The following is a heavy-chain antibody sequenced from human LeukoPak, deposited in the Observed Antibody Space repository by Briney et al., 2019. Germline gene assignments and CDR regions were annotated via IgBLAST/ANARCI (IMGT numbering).Heavy chain of an antibody. CDR3: ARLLGGNPYYMDV. J-gene: IGHJ6*03. CDR1: GASISTYY. CDR2: IYYDGST. V-gene: IGHV4-59*01. D-gene: IGHD3-3*01. Sequence: SETLSLTCTVSGASISTYYWSWIRQPPGKGQEWVASIYYDGSTYYSPSLKSRVTISVDTSKNHFSLKLTSVTAADTAIYYCARLLGGNPYYMDVWGKGTTVTVSS.